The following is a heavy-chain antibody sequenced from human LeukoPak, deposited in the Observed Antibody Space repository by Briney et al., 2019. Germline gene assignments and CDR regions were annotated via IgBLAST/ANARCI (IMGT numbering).Heavy chain of an antibody. CDR3: AKDSLADIDY. D-gene: IGHD3-16*01. CDR1: VFIFRTYG. CDR2: IRHDRSIN. Sequence: SGGSLRLSCTASVFIFRTYGMYWVRHAPGKGLECVTFIRHDRSINKYADYVKGRSTISRDNSKNTLYMQMNSLRAEDTAVYYCAKDSLADIDYWGQGTLVTVSS. J-gene: IGHJ4*02. V-gene: IGHV3-30*02.